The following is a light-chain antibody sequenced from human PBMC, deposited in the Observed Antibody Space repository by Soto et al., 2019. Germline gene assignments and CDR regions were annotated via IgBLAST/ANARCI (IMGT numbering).Light chain of an antibody. J-gene: IGKJ2*01. CDR3: PHYNNWPPYT. Sequence: EIVMTQSPATLSVSPGERATLSCRASQNVGNSLAWYQQKPGQAPRLLIYGATTRATGIPARFSGSGSGTDFTLTISRLQYEDFAVYYCPHYNNWPPYTFGQGTKVEIK. CDR1: QNVGNS. V-gene: IGKV3-15*01. CDR2: GAT.